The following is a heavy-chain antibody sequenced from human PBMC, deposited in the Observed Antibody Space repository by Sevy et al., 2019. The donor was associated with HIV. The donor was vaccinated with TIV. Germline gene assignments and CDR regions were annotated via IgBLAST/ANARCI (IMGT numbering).Heavy chain of an antibody. CDR1: GFTVSSNY. V-gene: IGHV3-53*01. J-gene: IGHJ6*02. Sequence: GGSLRLSCAASGFTVSSNYMSWVRQAPGKGLEWVSVIYSGGSTYYADSVKGRFTISRDNCKNTLYLQMNSLRAEDTAVYYCARKRLGRVYGMDVWGQGTTVTVSS. CDR3: ARKRLGRVYGMDV. D-gene: IGHD5-12*01. CDR2: IYSGGST.